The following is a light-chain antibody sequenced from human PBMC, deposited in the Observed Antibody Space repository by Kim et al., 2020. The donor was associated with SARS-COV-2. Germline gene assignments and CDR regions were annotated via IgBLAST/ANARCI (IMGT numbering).Light chain of an antibody. V-gene: IGLV3-19*01. CDR2: GTN. CDR1: SLRSYY. CDR3: NYRDSSGNHL. J-gene: IGLJ3*02. Sequence: SSELTQDPAVSVALGQTVRITCQGDSLRSYYASWYQQKPGQAPVLVIYGTNNRPSGIPDRFSGSSSGNTASLTITGAQAEDEADYYCNYRDSSGNHLFGGGTQLTVL.